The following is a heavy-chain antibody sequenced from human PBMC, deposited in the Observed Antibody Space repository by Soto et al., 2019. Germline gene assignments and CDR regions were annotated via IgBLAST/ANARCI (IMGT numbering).Heavy chain of an antibody. CDR1: GVYISNYY. CDR2: IHYSGNT. J-gene: IGHJ4*02. Sequence: SETLSLTCTVSGVYISNYYWSWILQSPGKGLEWIGWIHYSGNTLYNPSLKTRLTISVDPSRNQFSLKLSSVTAADTAIYFCARYSERHTELDYWGQGTLVTVSS. CDR3: ARYSERHTELDY. D-gene: IGHD1-26*01. V-gene: IGHV4-59*01.